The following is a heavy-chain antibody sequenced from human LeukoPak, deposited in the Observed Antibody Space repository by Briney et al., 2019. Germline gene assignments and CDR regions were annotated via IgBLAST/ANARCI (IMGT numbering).Heavy chain of an antibody. CDR1: GASFSGYY. D-gene: IGHD2-2*01. Sequence: SETLSLTCAVYGASFSGYYWSWIRQPPGKGLEWIGEINHSGSTNYNPSLKSRVTISVDTSKNQFSLKLSSVAAADTAVYYCARGRRSSFHRYYYYGMDVWGQGTTVTVSS. CDR3: ARGRRSSFHRYYYYGMDV. CDR2: INHSGST. V-gene: IGHV4-34*01. J-gene: IGHJ6*02.